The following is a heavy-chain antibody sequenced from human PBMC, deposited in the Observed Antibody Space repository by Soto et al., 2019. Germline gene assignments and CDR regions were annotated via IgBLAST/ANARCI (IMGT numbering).Heavy chain of an antibody. Sequence: GGSLRLSCAASGFTFSSYEMNWVRQAPGKGLEWVSYISSSVSTIYYADSVKGRFTISRDNAKNSLYLQMNSLRAEDTAVYYCARGRRELQDCFDYWGQGTLVTVSS. J-gene: IGHJ4*02. CDR1: GFTFSSYE. V-gene: IGHV3-48*03. CDR3: ARGRRELQDCFDY. CDR2: ISSSVSTI. D-gene: IGHD1-26*01.